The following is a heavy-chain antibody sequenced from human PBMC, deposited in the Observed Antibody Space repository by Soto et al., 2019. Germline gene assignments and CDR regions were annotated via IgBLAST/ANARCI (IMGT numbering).Heavy chain of an antibody. Sequence: SETLSLTCSVSGGSISSVGHYWTWIRQQPGKGLEWIGYTYYSGSTDYNPPLKSRVTISVDRSKNQFSLNLSSVTAADTAIYYCARESGGYDSSTRYGLDVWGQGTTVTVSS. D-gene: IGHD6-25*01. CDR1: GGSISSVGHY. CDR3: ARESGGYDSSTRYGLDV. CDR2: TYYSGST. V-gene: IGHV4-31*03. J-gene: IGHJ6*02.